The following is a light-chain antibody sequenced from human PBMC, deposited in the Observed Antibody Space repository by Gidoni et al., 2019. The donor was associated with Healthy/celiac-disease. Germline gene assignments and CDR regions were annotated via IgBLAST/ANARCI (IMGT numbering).Light chain of an antibody. Sequence: DIQMTTSPSSLSASLGDRVNITCLARQSISSYLNWYQQKPGKAPKLLIYAASSLQSGVPSRFSGSGSGTDFTLTISSLQPEDFATYYCQQSYSTPLTFGGGTKVEIK. V-gene: IGKV1-39*01. CDR3: QQSYSTPLT. J-gene: IGKJ4*01. CDR2: AAS. CDR1: QSISSY.